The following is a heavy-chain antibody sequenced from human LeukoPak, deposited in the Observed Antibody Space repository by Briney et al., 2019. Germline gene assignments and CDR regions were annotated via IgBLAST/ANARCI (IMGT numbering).Heavy chain of an antibody. CDR3: ARESAGSLHDSTAAFHY. J-gene: IGHJ4*02. CDR2: GHPSESS. CDR1: GDSVTSTY. Sequence: PSETLSLTCSVSGDSVTSTYWSWIRQPPGKGLEWIAYGHPSESSNYNPSFRSRVIIPVDTSRNQFSLRLSSVTAADTAIYYCARESAGSLHDSTAAFHYWGQGILVIVSS. V-gene: IGHV4-59*02. D-gene: IGHD2-8*02.